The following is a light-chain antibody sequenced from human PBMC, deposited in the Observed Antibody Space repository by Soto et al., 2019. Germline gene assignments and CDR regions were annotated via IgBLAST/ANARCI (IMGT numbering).Light chain of an antibody. V-gene: IGKV3D-15*01. CDR2: GXS. Sequence: EIVMTQSQGTLSVSPGERXXXXXXXSQSVSSNLAWYQQKPGQAPRLLIYGXSXRXPGLPXRLSGRGSGTEFTLTINSLEPXXFAVYYCQQRNVWTPITFGQGTRLEI. CDR3: QQRNVWTPIT. J-gene: IGKJ5*01. CDR1: QSVSSN.